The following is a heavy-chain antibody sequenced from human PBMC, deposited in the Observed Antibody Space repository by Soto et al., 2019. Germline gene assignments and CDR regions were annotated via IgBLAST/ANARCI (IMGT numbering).Heavy chain of an antibody. CDR3: EREAWEPKFDF. D-gene: IGHD1-26*01. Sequence: SETLSLTCNVSGDSITTDGYSWSWIRQPPGKGLEWIGYIYHTGTAYYNPSLKSRVTLSVDRSKNQFSLSLSSMTAADTAVYYCEREAWEPKFDFWGQGTLVTVSS. J-gene: IGHJ4*02. CDR2: IYHTGTA. V-gene: IGHV4-30-2*01. CDR1: GDSITTDGYS.